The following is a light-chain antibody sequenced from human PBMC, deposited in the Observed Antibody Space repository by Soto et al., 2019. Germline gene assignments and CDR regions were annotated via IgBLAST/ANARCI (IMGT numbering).Light chain of an antibody. Sequence: DIVMTQSPDSLAVSLGERATINCKSSQSVLYSSNNKNHLTWYQQKPGQPPKVLIYWASTRESGVPDRFSGSGYGTDFTLTISSLQDEDVAVYYCQQYYSTPYTFGQGTKLEIK. V-gene: IGKV4-1*01. CDR1: QSVLYSSNNKNH. CDR2: WAS. J-gene: IGKJ2*01. CDR3: QQYYSTPYT.